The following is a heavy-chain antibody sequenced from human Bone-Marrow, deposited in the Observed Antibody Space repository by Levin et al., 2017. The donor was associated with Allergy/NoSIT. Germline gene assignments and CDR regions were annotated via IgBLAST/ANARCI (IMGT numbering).Heavy chain of an antibody. Sequence: LSLTCAASGFTFSSYAMSWVRQAPGKGLEWVSAISGSGGSTYYADSVKGRFTISRDNSKNTLYLQMNSLRAEDTAVYYCAKDGGGDGTTNGGDCSSTSCYLGRQPPGPDSSANWFDPWGQGTLVTVSS. V-gene: IGHV3-23*01. CDR2: ISGSGGST. J-gene: IGHJ5*02. CDR3: AKDGGGDGTTNGGDCSSTSCYLGRQPPGPDSSANWFDP. D-gene: IGHD2-2*01. CDR1: GFTFSSYA.